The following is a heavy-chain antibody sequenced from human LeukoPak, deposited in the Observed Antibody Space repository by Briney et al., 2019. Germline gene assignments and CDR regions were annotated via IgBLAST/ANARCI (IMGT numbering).Heavy chain of an antibody. CDR2: IYYSGST. V-gene: IGHV4-59*08. D-gene: IGHD6-19*01. CDR3: ASSSSGWYRRSFDY. J-gene: IGHJ4*02. Sequence: SETLSLTCTVSGGSISSYYWSWIRQPPGKGLEWIGYIYYSGSTNYNPSLKSRVTISVDTSKNQFSLKLSSVTAAGTAVYYCASSSSGWYRRSFDYWGQGTLVTVSS. CDR1: GGSISSYY.